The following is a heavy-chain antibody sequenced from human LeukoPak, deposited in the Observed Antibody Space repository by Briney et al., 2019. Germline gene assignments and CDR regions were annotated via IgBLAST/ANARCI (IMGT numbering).Heavy chain of an antibody. CDR3: ATTPWNYYGSGSYFDY. D-gene: IGHD3-10*01. V-gene: IGHV3-21*04. CDR2: ITSSGAYI. J-gene: IGHJ4*02. CDR1: GFTFNNYN. Sequence: PGGSLRLSCAASGFTFNNYNMNWVRQAPGKALEWVSSITSSGAYIFYADSVKGRFTISRDNAKNSLYLQMNSLRAEDTALYYCATTPWNYYGSGSYFDYWGQGTLVTVSS.